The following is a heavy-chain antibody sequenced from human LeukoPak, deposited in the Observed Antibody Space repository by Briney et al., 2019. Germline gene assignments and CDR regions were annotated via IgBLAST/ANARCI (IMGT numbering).Heavy chain of an antibody. CDR2: IYHSGST. J-gene: IGHJ6*03. D-gene: IGHD3-10*01. V-gene: IGHV4-38-2*02. CDR3: ARHGMVRGGRRYYYYYMDV. Sequence: SETLSLTCTVSGYSISSGYCWGWIRQPPGKGLEWIGSIYHSGSTYYNPSLKSRVTISVDTSKNQFSLKLSSVTAADTAVYYCARHGMVRGGRRYYYYYMDVWGKGTTVTVSS. CDR1: GYSISSGYC.